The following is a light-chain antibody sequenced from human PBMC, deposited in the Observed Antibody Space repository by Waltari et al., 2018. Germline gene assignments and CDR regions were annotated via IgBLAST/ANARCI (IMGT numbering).Light chain of an antibody. CDR3: TSYAGSNTWV. CDR1: SSYVGRSTY. Sequence: QSALTQPPSASGSPGQSVTTPCTGPSSYVGRSTYVPWDQQYPGKAPTLMISEVSKRPSGVPDRFSGSKSGNTASLTVSGLQAEDEADYYCTSYAGSNTWVFGGGTKLTVL. V-gene: IGLV2-8*01. CDR2: EVS. J-gene: IGLJ3*02.